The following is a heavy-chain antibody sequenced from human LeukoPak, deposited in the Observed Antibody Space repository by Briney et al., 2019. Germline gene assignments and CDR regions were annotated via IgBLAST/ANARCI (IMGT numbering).Heavy chain of an antibody. D-gene: IGHD6-6*01. V-gene: IGHV1-2*02. CDR3: AREAVSSSAY. CDR1: GYTFTGYF. J-gene: IGHJ4*02. Sequence: GASVKVSCKASGYTFTGYFMHWVRLAPGQGLEWMGWINPNSGGTNYAQRFQGRVTMTRDTSINTAYMQLSRLSSDDTAVYFCAREAVSSSAYWGQGTLVTVSS. CDR2: INPNSGGT.